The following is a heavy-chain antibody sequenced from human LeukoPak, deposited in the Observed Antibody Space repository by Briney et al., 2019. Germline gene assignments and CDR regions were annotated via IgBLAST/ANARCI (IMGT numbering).Heavy chain of an antibody. V-gene: IGHV1-3*01. Sequence: ASVKVSCKASGYTFTSYAMHWVRQAPGQRLEWMGWINAGNGNTKYSQKFQGRVTITRDTSASTAYMELSSLRSEDTAVYYCARGSSYSGSYYEGYYWGQGTLVTVSS. CDR3: ARGSSYSGSYYEGYY. J-gene: IGHJ4*02. D-gene: IGHD1-26*01. CDR2: INAGNGNT. CDR1: GYTFTSYA.